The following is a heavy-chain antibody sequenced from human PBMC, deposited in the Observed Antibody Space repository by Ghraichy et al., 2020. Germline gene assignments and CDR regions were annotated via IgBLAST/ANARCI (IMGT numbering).Heavy chain of an antibody. CDR3: AREPSGGYYYGFDV. D-gene: IGHD1-26*01. CDR1: SGSISTYK. J-gene: IGHJ6*02. CDR2: VDDSGST. Sequence: LETLSLTCTISSGSISTYKWNWIRQPPGKGLEWIGYVDDSGSTNSNPSLKRRITISIDTSKNQFSLRMSSVTAADTAVYCCAREPSGGYYYGFDVWGQGTTVTVSS. V-gene: IGHV4-59*01.